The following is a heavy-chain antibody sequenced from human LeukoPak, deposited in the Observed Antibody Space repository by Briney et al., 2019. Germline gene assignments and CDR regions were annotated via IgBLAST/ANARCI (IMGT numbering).Heavy chain of an antibody. J-gene: IGHJ4*02. CDR1: GFSLSTSGMR. Sequence: SGPALVKPTQTLTLTCTFSGFSLSTSGMRVSWIRQPPEKALEWLARIDWDDDKFYSTSLKTRLTISKDTSKNQVVLTMTNMDPVDTATYYCARMGLSSSGYYYDYWGQGTLVTVSS. CDR3: ARMGLSSSGYYYDY. CDR2: IDWDDDK. V-gene: IGHV2-70*04. D-gene: IGHD3-22*01.